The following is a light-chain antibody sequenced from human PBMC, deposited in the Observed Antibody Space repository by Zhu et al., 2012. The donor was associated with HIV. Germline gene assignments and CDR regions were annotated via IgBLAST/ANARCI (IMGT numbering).Light chain of an antibody. CDR2: KAS. CDR3: QEYPGT. J-gene: IGKJ1*01. Sequence: TVTITCRANQTTHGFLAWYQQIPGKAPKLLIYKASSLESGVPSRFSGSGSGTEFSLTISSLQPDDFATYYCQEYPGTFGQGTKVEIK. V-gene: IGKV1-5*03. CDR1: QTTHGF.